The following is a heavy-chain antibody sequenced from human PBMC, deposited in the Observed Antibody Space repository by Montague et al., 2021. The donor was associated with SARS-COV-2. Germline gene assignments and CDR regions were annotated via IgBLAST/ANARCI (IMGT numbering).Heavy chain of an antibody. CDR2: IYYSGST. CDR3: AMRGGALDAFDI. CDR1: GGSIRTSSYY. D-gene: IGHD4-17*01. V-gene: IGHV4-39*01. Sequence: SETRSLTCTVSGGSIRTSSYYWGWIRQPPGKGLDWIGSIYYSGSTYYNPSLKSRVTISVDTSENQFSLKLSSVTAADTAVYYCAMRGGALDAFDIWGQGTMVIVSS. J-gene: IGHJ3*02.